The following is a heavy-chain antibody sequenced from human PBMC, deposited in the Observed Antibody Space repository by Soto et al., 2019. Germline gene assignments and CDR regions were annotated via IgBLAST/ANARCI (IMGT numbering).Heavy chain of an antibody. J-gene: IGHJ4*02. D-gene: IGHD5-12*01. CDR3: ARSDLPMATTYYFDY. CDR1: GYTFTSYG. CDR2: ISAYNGNT. V-gene: IGHV1-18*01. Sequence: ASVKVSCKASGYTFTSYGISWVRQAPGQGLERMGWISAYNGNTNYAQKLQGRVTMTTDTSTSTAYMELSSLRSEDTAVYYCARSDLPMATTYYFDYWGQGTLVTVSS.